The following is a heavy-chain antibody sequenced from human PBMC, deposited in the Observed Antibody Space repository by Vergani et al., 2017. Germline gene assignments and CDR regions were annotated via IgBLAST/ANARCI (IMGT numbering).Heavy chain of an antibody. V-gene: IGHV3-9*01. Sequence: EVQLVESGGGLVQPGRSLRLSCAASGFTFDDYAMHWVRQAPGKGLEWVSGISWNSGSIGYADSVKGRFTISRDNAKNSLYLQMNSLRAEDTAVYYCAREFGSGWYRGYFDYWGQGTLVTVSS. CDR2: ISWNSGSI. J-gene: IGHJ4*02. CDR1: GFTFDDYA. D-gene: IGHD6-19*01. CDR3: AREFGSGWYRGYFDY.